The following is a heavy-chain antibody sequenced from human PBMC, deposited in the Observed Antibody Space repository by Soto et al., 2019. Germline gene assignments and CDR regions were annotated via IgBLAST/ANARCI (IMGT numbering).Heavy chain of an antibody. CDR1: GGSISSSSYY. CDR3: ARHNYYYLDY. J-gene: IGHJ4*02. D-gene: IGHD3-10*01. V-gene: IGHV4-39*01. Sequence: PSETLSLTCTVSGGSISSSSYYWGWIRQPPGKGLEWIGIIYYSGSTYYSPSLKSRVTISVDTSKNQFSLKLSSVTAADTAVYYCARHNYYYLDYWGQGTLVTVSS. CDR2: IYYSGST.